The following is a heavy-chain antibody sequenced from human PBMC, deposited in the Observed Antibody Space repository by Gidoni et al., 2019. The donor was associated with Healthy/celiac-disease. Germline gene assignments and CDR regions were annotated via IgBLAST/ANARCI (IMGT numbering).Heavy chain of an antibody. V-gene: IGHV3-23*04. D-gene: IGHD2-21*01. J-gene: IGHJ6*02. CDR3: AKVRAVVVRGGMDV. CDR2: ISGSGGST. Sequence: EVQLVESGGGLVQPGGSLRLSCSASGFTFSSYAMSWVRQAPGQGLEWVSAISGSGGSTYYADSVKGRFTISRDNSKNTLYLQMNSLRAEDTAVYYCAKVRAVVVRGGMDVWGQVTTVTVSS. CDR1: GFTFSSYA.